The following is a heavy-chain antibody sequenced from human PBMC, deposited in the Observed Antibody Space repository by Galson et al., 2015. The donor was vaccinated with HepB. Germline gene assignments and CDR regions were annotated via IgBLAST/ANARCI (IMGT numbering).Heavy chain of an antibody. CDR1: GYTFTNYG. V-gene: IGHV1-18*04. CDR2: ISAYNGNT. CDR3: ARLYYYDSSGYPHDAFDI. Sequence: SVKVSCKASGYTFTNYGISWVRQAPGQGLEWMGWISAYNGNTNYAQTVQGRVTMTTETSTSTAYMELRSLRSDDTAVYYCARLYYYDSSGYPHDAFDIWGQGTMVTVSS. J-gene: IGHJ3*02. D-gene: IGHD3-22*01.